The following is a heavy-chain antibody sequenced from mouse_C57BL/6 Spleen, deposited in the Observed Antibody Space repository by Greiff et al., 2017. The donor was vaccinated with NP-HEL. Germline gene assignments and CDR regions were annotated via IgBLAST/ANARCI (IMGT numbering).Heavy chain of an antibody. V-gene: IGHV5-4*01. Sequence: EVQLVESGGGLVKPGGSLKLSCAASGFTFSSYAMSWVRQTPEKRLEWVATISDGGSYTYYPDNVKGRFTISRDNAKNNLYLQMSHLKSEDTAMYYCAREGLRGGYFDYWGQGTTLTVSS. J-gene: IGHJ2*01. CDR3: AREGLRGGYFDY. CDR1: GFTFSSYA. CDR2: ISDGGSYT.